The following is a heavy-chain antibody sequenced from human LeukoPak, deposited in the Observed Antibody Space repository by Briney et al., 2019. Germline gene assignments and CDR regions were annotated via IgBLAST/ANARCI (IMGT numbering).Heavy chain of an antibody. CDR3: ARDLGVVTPSAFDY. CDR2: IYTSEST. D-gene: IGHD4-23*01. Sequence: SETLSLTCTVSGGSISSYYWSWIRQPAGKGLEWIGRIYTSESTNYNPSLKSRVTMSVDTSKNQFSLKLSSVTAADTAVYYCARDLGVVTPSAFDYWGQGTLVTVSS. J-gene: IGHJ4*02. V-gene: IGHV4-4*07. CDR1: GGSISSYY.